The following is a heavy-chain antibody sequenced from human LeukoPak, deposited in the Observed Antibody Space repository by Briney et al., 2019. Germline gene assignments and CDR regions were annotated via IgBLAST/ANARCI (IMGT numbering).Heavy chain of an antibody. CDR1: GFTFGSYW. D-gene: IGHD2-2*01. V-gene: IGHV3-7*05. CDR3: ARVPYCSSTSCYAIFDY. Sequence: GGSLRLSCAASGFTFGSYWMSWVRQAPGKGLEWVANIKQDGSEKYYVDSVKGRFTISRDDAKNSLYLQVNSLRVEDTAVYYCARVPYCSSTSCYAIFDYWGQGALVTVSS. J-gene: IGHJ4*02. CDR2: IKQDGSEK.